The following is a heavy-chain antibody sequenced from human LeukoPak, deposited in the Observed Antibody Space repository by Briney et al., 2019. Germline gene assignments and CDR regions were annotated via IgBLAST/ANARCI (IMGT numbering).Heavy chain of an antibody. J-gene: IGHJ6*02. V-gene: IGHV4-39*01. CDR1: SGSISSTSHS. D-gene: IGHD1-14*01. Sequence: PSETLSLTCSVSSGSISSTSHSWGWIRQPPGKGLEWIGNTHYSGITYYNPSLRSQITMSVDTSKNEFSLKLTSVTAADTAVYYCARQNRIHYAMDVWGQGTTVTVSS. CDR3: ARQNRIHYAMDV. CDR2: THYSGIT.